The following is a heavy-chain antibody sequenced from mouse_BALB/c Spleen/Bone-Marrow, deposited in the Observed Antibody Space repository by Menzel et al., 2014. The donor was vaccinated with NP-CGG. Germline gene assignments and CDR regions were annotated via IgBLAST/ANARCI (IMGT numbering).Heavy chain of an antibody. J-gene: IGHJ4*01. Sequence: DVQLQESGAELVKPGASVKLSCTASGFNIKDAYMHWVKQRPEQGLEWIGRIDPANGNTKYDPKSQGKATITADTSSNTAYLQLSSLTSEDTAVYYCASATTATFYAMDYWGQGTSVTVSS. CDR2: IDPANGNT. V-gene: IGHV14-3*02. CDR3: ASATTATFYAMDY. CDR1: GFNIKDAY. D-gene: IGHD1-2*01.